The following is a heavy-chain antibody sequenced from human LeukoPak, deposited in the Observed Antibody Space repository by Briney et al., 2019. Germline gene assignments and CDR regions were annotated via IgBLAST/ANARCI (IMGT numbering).Heavy chain of an antibody. J-gene: IGHJ4*02. CDR3: VKGQEVVYSPTFDS. Sequence: PGVSLRLSCSAPRFTFKNSTIHWVRQAPRERLEYVSSIGTNGISTYYADSVTGRFTISRDNSKNSLYLQMSSLRAEDTAVYYCVKGQEVVYSPTFDSWGQGTPVTVSS. D-gene: IGHD2-8*02. CDR2: IGTNGIST. CDR1: RFTFKNST. V-gene: IGHV3-64D*09.